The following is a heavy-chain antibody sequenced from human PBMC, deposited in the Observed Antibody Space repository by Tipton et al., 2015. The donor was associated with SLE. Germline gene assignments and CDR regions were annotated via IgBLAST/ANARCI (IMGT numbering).Heavy chain of an antibody. CDR2: IKQDGSEK. J-gene: IGHJ5*02. D-gene: IGHD3-22*01. CDR1: GFTFSSYW. CDR3: ARDSYYYDSSGYHA. Sequence: GSLRLSCAASGFTFSSYWMSWVRQAPGKGLEWVANIKQDGSEKYYVDSVKGRFTISRDNAKNSLYLQMNSLRAEDTAVYYCARDSYYYDSSGYHAWGQGTLVTVSS. V-gene: IGHV3-7*05.